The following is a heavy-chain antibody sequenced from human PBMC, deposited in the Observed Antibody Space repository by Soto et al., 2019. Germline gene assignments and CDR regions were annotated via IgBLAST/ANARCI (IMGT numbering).Heavy chain of an antibody. Sequence: EVQLLESGGGLVQPGGSLRLSCAASGFTFSSYAMSWVRQAPGKGLQWVSAISGSGGSTYYADSVKGRFTISRDNSKNTLYLQMNSLRAEDTAVYYCGKGVLFGELDVIAAFDIWGQGTMVTVSS. CDR2: ISGSGGST. J-gene: IGHJ3*02. V-gene: IGHV3-23*01. CDR1: GFTFSSYA. D-gene: IGHD3-10*01. CDR3: GKGVLFGELDVIAAFDI.